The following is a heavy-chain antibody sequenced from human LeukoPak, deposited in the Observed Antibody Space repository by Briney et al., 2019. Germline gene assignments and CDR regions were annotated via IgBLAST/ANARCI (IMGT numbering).Heavy chain of an antibody. D-gene: IGHD6-19*01. CDR1: GFTLSSYG. J-gene: IGHJ4*02. CDR3: AKERGSSGWAFEY. CDR2: ISYGGSNT. Sequence: AGGSLRLSCAASGFTLSSYGMHWVRQAPGKGLDWVAAISYGGSNTYYADSVKGRFTISRDNSKNTLYLQMNSLRAENTAVYYCAKERGSSGWAFEYWGQGTLVTVSS. V-gene: IGHV3-30*18.